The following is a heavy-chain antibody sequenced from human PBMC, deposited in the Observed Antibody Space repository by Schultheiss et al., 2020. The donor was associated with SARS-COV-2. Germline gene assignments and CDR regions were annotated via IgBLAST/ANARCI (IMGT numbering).Heavy chain of an antibody. CDR1: GFTFSSYA. V-gene: IGHV3-33*06. D-gene: IGHD1-1*01. CDR3: AKDRSGRDLDY. Sequence: GGSLRLSCAASGFTFSSYAMSWVRQAPGKGLEWVATIWYDGSNQFYAASMKGRFTISRDNSKNTLYLQINSLRAEDTALYFCAKDRSGRDLDYWGQGTLVTVSS. CDR2: IWYDGSNQ. J-gene: IGHJ4*02.